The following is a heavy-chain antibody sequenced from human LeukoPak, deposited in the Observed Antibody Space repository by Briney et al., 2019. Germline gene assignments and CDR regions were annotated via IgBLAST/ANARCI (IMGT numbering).Heavy chain of an antibody. CDR1: GYSISSGYY. Sequence: SXXLSLTCAVSGYSISSGYYWGWIRPPPGKGLEWIGSIYHSGSTYYNPSLKSRVTIPVDTSKNQFSLKLSSVTAADTAVYYCARHRVAGTSNWFDPWGQGTLVTVSS. D-gene: IGHD6-19*01. CDR3: ARHRVAGTSNWFDP. J-gene: IGHJ5*02. CDR2: IYHSGST. V-gene: IGHV4-38-2*01.